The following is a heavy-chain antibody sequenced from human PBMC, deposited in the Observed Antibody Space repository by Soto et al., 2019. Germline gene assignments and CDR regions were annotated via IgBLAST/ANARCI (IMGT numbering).Heavy chain of an antibody. CDR1: GFTFSSYA. V-gene: IGHV3-23*01. Sequence: GGSLRLSCAASGFTFSSYAMSWVRQAPGKGLEWVSAISGSGGSTYYADSVKGRFTISRDNSKNTLYLQMNSLRAEDTAVYYCAKRPLGYCTNGVCPRSGDFDYWGQGTLVTVSS. CDR3: AKRPLGYCTNGVCPRSGDFDY. J-gene: IGHJ4*02. CDR2: ISGSGGST. D-gene: IGHD2-8*01.